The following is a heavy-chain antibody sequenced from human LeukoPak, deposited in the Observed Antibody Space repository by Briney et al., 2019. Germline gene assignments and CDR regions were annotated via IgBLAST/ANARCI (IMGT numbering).Heavy chain of an antibody. CDR1: GGTFSSYA. CDR3: ARQFTGSPAQDY. J-gene: IGHJ4*02. Sequence: GASVKVSCKASGGTFSSYAISWVRQAPGQGLEWMGGIIPIFGTANYAQKFQGRVTITADKSTSTAYMELSSLRSEDTAVYYCARQFTGSPAQDYWGQGTLVTVSS. D-gene: IGHD5-24*01. CDR2: IIPIFGTA. V-gene: IGHV1-69*06.